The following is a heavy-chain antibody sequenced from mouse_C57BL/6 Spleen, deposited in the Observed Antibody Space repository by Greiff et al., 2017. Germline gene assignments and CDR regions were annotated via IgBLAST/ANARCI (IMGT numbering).Heavy chain of an antibody. Sequence: EVMLVESGGGLVKPGGSLKLSCAASGFTFSDYGMHWVRQAPEKGLEWVAYISSGSSTIYYADTVKGRFTISRDNAKNTLFLQMTSLRSEDTAMYYCARGLRLPPDYGGKGTPLTVSA. CDR3: ARGLRLPPDY. CDR1: GFTFSDYG. CDR2: ISSGSSTI. V-gene: IGHV5-17*01. D-gene: IGHD3-1*01. J-gene: IGHJ2*01.